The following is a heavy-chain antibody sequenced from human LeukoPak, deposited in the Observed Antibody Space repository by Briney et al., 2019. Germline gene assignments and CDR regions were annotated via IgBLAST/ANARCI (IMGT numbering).Heavy chain of an antibody. V-gene: IGHV1-46*01. Sequence: GAXVKVSCKASGYTFSNHYIHWVRQAPGQGLEGMGVINPSDARTNYAQKFRDRVTMTRDTSTNTVYMELSSLQSEDTAVYYCARHSSGFFRFFDYWGQGTLVTVSS. D-gene: IGHD3-22*01. CDR2: INPSDART. CDR3: ARHSSGFFRFFDY. CDR1: GYTFSNHY. J-gene: IGHJ4*02.